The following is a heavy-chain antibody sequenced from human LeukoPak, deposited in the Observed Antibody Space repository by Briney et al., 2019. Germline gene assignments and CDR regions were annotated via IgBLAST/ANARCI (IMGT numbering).Heavy chain of an antibody. CDR2: ISAYNGKT. CDR1: GYTFTSYG. CDR3: ARVLNIAARDY. D-gene: IGHD6-13*01. J-gene: IGHJ4*02. Sequence: ASVKVSCKASGYTFTSYGISWVRQAPGQGREWMGWISAYNGKTNYAQKLQGRVTMTRDTSTSTVYMELSSLRYDDTAVYYCARVLNIAARDYWGQGTLVTVSS. V-gene: IGHV1-18*01.